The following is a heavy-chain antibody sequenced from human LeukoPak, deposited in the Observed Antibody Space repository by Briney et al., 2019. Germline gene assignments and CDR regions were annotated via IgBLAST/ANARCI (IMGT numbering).Heavy chain of an antibody. CDR1: GGSISSGSYY. D-gene: IGHD4-17*01. CDR2: IYTSGST. Sequence: PSETLSLTCTVSGGSISSGSYYWSWIRQPAGKGLVWIGRIYTSGSTNYNPSLKSRVTISVDTSKNQFSLKLSSVTAADTAVYYCARGYGDYLNWFDPWGQGTLVTVSS. CDR3: ARGYGDYLNWFDP. J-gene: IGHJ5*02. V-gene: IGHV4-61*02.